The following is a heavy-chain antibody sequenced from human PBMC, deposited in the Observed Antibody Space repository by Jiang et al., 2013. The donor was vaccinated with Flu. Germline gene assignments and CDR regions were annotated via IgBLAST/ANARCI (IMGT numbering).Heavy chain of an antibody. CDR1: GGTFSSYA. J-gene: IGHJ6*02. D-gene: IGHD4-23*01. Sequence: GAEVKKPGSSVKVSCKASGGTFSSYAISWVRQAPGQGLEWMGGIIPIFGTANYAQKFQGRVTITADKSTSTAYMELSSLRSEDTAVYYCARDILNYGGNSHYGMDVWGQGTTVTVSS. CDR2: IIPIFGTA. V-gene: IGHV1-69*06. CDR3: ARDILNYGGNSHYGMDV.